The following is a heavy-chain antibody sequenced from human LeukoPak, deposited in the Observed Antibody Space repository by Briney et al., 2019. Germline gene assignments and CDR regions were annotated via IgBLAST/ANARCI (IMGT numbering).Heavy chain of an antibody. V-gene: IGHV3-21*01. CDR3: AALWFGEFWDFDY. J-gene: IGHJ4*02. CDR1: GFTFSSYS. Sequence: GGSLRLSCAASGFTFSSYSMNWVRQAPGKGLEWVSSISSSSSYIYYADSVKGRFTISRDNAKNSLYLQMNSLRAEDTAVYYCAALWFGEFWDFDYWGQGTLVTVSS. CDR2: ISSSSSYI. D-gene: IGHD3-10*01.